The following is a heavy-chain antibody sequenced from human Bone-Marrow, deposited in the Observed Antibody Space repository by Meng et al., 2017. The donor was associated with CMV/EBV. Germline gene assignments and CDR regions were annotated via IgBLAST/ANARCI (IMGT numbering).Heavy chain of an antibody. CDR2: ISAYNGNT. CDR1: GYTFTSYG. Sequence: ASVKVSCKASGYTFTSYGISWVRQAPGQGLEWMGWISAYNGNTNYAQKLQGRVTMTTDTSTSTAYMELRSLRSDDTAVYYCAVNADTATGLDYWGQGRLVTVSS. D-gene: IGHD5-18*01. V-gene: IGHV1-18*01. CDR3: AVNADTATGLDY. J-gene: IGHJ4*02.